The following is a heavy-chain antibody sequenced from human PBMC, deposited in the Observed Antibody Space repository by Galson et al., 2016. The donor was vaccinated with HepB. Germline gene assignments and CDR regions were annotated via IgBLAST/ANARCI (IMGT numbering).Heavy chain of an antibody. D-gene: IGHD1-14*01. CDR2: IDWEDDK. V-gene: IGHV2-70*11. Sequence: PALVKPTQTLTLTCTFSGFSLTTSGVCVSWVRQPPGKALEWLARIDWEDDKYYSTSLKTRLTISKDTSKNQVVLTMTNMDPVDTATYYCAGSSNSPATGYYFDSWGQGMLVTVSS. J-gene: IGHJ4*02. CDR3: AGSSNSPATGYYFDS. CDR1: GFSLTTSGVC.